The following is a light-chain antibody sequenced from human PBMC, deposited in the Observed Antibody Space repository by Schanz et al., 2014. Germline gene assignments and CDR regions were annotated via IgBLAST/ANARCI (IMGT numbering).Light chain of an antibody. J-gene: IGLJ3*02. Sequence: QSALTQPASVSGSPGQSITISCTGTSSDVGGYNFVSWYQQHPGKAPKVIIYDVSNRPSGVSNRFSGSKSDVTASLTISGLQAEDEADYYCSSHTSSNTVVFGGGTKLTVL. CDR3: SSHTSSNTVV. V-gene: IGLV2-14*03. CDR1: SSDVGGYNF. CDR2: DVS.